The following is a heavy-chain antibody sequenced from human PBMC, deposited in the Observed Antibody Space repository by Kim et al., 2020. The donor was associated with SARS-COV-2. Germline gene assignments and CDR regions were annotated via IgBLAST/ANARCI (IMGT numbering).Heavy chain of an antibody. V-gene: IGHV1-46*01. CDR1: GYTFTSYY. D-gene: IGHD2-2*01. CDR3: ARSYCSSTSCYRNSGFDP. Sequence: ASVKVSCKASGYTFTSYYMHWVRQAPGQGLEWMGIINPSGGSTSYAQKFQGRVTMTRDTSTSTVYMELSSLRSEDTAVYYCARSYCSSTSCYRNSGFDPWGQGTLVTVSS. J-gene: IGHJ5*02. CDR2: INPSGGST.